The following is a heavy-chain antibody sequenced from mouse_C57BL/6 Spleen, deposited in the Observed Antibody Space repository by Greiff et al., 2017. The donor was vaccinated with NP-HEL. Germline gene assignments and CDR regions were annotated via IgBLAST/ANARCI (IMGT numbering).Heavy chain of an antibody. D-gene: IGHD1-1*01. CDR1: GFSLTSYA. CDR2: IWTGGGT. V-gene: IGHV2-9-1*01. CDR3: ARSPGGSSYIWFAY. J-gene: IGHJ3*01. Sequence: VQLQQSGPGLVAPSQSLSITCTVSGFSLTSYAISWVRQPPGKGLEWLGVIWTGGGTNYNSALKSRLSISKDNSKSHVFLKMNSLQTDDTARYYCARSPGGSSYIWFAYWGQGTLVTVSA.